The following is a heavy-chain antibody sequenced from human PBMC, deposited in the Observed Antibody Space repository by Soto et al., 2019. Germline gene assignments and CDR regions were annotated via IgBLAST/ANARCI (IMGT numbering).Heavy chain of an antibody. V-gene: IGHV1-3*01. D-gene: IGHD3-3*01. CDR3: ATGSDTIFGVVTNYYYYGMDV. J-gene: IGHJ6*02. CDR1: GYTFTSYA. Sequence: ASVKVSCKASGYTFTSYAMHWVRQAPGQRLEWMGWINAGNGNTIYAQKFQGRVTMTEDTSTDTAYMELSSLRSEDTAVYYCATGSDTIFGVVTNYYYYGMDVWGQGTTVTVSS. CDR2: INAGNGNT.